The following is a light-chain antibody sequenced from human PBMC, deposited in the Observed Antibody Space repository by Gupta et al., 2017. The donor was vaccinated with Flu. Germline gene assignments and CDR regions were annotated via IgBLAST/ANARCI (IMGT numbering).Light chain of an antibody. CDR2: DNN. CDR1: SSNFANNF. V-gene: IGLV1-51*01. Sequence: KVTISWAASSSNFANNFVSCYQRLPETAPNLLMYDNNKRPSGIPDWFSGSKSGTSATLGNTELQTGDVADYYCGTRDSSRSGWVFGGGTKLTVL. J-gene: IGLJ3*02. CDR3: GTRDSSRSGWV.